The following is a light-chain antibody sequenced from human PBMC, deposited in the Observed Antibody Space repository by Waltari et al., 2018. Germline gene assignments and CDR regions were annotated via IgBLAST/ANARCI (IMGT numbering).Light chain of an antibody. V-gene: IGLV2-14*01. CDR1: SSDVGGYNY. Sequence: QSALTQPASVSGSPGQSITISCTGTSSDVGGYNYVSWYQQHPGKAPKLIIYDVSKRPSGVSNRFSGSKSGNTASLTISGLQAEDEADYYCNSYTSSTTLVFGGGTKLTVL. CDR2: DVS. CDR3: NSYTSSTTLV. J-gene: IGLJ3*02.